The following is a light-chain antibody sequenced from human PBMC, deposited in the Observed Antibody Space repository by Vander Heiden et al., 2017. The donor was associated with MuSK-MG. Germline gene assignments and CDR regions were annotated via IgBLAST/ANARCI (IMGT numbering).Light chain of an antibody. Sequence: DIQITQSPSFLSAHVGDRVTITCRASQGVNTFLHWYQQKPGKAPRLLIYAASSLHSGVPSRFSGSGSGTDFTLTISSLQPEDFATYHCQHSYGIPAFGGGTKVEIK. J-gene: IGKJ4*01. CDR2: AAS. CDR3: QHSYGIPA. V-gene: IGKV1-39*01. CDR1: QGVNTF.